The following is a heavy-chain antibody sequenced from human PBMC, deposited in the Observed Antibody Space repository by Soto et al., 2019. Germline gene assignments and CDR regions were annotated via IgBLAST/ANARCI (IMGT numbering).Heavy chain of an antibody. Sequence: GASVKVSCKASGYTFTSYAMHWVRQAPGQRLEWMGWINAGNGNTKYSQKFQGRVTITRDTSASTAYMELSSLRSEDTAVYYCARGGGLQEWLVLDGYWGQGTLVTVSS. D-gene: IGHD6-19*01. CDR1: GYTFTSYA. V-gene: IGHV1-3*01. CDR2: INAGNGNT. J-gene: IGHJ4*02. CDR3: ARGGGLQEWLVLDGY.